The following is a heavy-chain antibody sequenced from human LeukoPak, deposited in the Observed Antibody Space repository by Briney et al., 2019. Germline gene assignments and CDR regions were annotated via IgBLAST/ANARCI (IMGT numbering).Heavy chain of an antibody. Sequence: KPSETLSLTCTVSGGSISSYYWSWIRQPPGKGLEWIGTIYYIGSTYYNPSLKSRVTISVDTPKNQFSLKLSSVTAADTAVYYCATTLWVGSSQKIFYYWGQGTLVTVSS. CDR2: IYYIGST. CDR1: GGSISSYY. V-gene: IGHV4-59*04. CDR3: ATTLWVGSSQKIFYY. D-gene: IGHD6-13*01. J-gene: IGHJ4*02.